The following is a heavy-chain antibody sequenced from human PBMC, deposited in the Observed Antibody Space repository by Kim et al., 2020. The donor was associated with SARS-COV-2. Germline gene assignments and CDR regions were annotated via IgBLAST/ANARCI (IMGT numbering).Heavy chain of an antibody. D-gene: IGHD3-3*01. CDR2: INPSGGST. CDR3: ARDNYDFWSGSGYYGMDV. V-gene: IGHV1-46*01. J-gene: IGHJ6*02. Sequence: ASVKVSCKASGYTFTSYYMHWVRQAPGQGLEWMGIINPSGGSTSYAQKFQGRVTMTRDTSTSTVYMELSSLRSEDTAVYYCARDNYDFWSGSGYYGMDVWGQGTTVTVSS. CDR1: GYTFTSYY.